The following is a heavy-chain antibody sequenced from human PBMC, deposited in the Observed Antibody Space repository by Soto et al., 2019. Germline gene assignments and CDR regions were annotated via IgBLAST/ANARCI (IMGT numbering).Heavy chain of an antibody. CDR1: GGSFSGYY. J-gene: IGHJ6*03. CDR2: INHSGST. D-gene: IGHD2-15*01. V-gene: IGHV4-34*01. CDR3: ARGPFLGYCSGGSCYGYYYYYYMDV. Sequence: SETLSLTCAVYGGSFSGYYWSWIRQPPGKGLEWIGEINHSGSTNYNPSLKSRVTISVDTSKNQFSLKLSSVTAADTAVYYCARGPFLGYCSGGSCYGYYYYYYMDVWGKGTTVTVS.